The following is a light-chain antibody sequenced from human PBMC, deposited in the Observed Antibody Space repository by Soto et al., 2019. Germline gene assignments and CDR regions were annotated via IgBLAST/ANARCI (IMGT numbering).Light chain of an antibody. J-gene: IGKJ1*01. Sequence: DIQMTQSPSSLSAYIGDRVTITCRSSQVITNDLGWYQQKPVKAPKRLIYAASTLQSGVPSRFSGSGAGTEFTLTIRSLQPEDFAGDYCLQHSTYLWTFGQGTKVEIK. V-gene: IGKV1-17*01. CDR3: LQHSTYLWT. CDR2: AAS. CDR1: QVITND.